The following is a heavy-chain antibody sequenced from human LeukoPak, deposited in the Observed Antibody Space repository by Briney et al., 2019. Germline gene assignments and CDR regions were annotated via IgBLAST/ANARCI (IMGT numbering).Heavy chain of an antibody. Sequence: PSETLSLTCAVYGGSFSGYYWSWIRQPPGKGLEWIGEINHSGSTNYNPSLKSRVTISVDTSKNQFSLKLNSVTAADTAVYYCARVSAAADAFDIWGQGTMVTVSS. V-gene: IGHV4-34*01. CDR3: ARVSAAADAFDI. D-gene: IGHD6-13*01. CDR2: INHSGST. CDR1: GGSFSGYY. J-gene: IGHJ3*02.